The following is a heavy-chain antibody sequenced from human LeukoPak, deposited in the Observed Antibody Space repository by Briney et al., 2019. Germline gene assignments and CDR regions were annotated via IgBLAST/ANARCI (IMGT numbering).Heavy chain of an antibody. D-gene: IGHD6-19*01. V-gene: IGHV3-30*03. CDR3: ATLGAQWLIDY. CDR2: ISYDGSNK. J-gene: IGHJ4*02. Sequence: GGSLTLSCAASGFTLSSYGMHWVRQAPGKGLEWEAVISYDGSNKYYADSVKGRFTISRDNSKNTLYLQMNSLRAEDTAVYYCATLGAQWLIDYWGRGTLATVSS. CDR1: GFTLSSYG.